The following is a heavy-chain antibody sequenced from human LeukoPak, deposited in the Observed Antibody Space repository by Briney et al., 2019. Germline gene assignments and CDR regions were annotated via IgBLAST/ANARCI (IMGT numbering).Heavy chain of an antibody. CDR1: GFTFDDYA. Sequence: SLRLSCAASGFTFDDYAMHWVRQAPGEGLEWVSGISWNSGSIGYADSVKGRFTISRDNAKNSLYLQMNSLRAEDTALYYCAKGTSSGWYLIAFDIWGQGTMVTVSS. J-gene: IGHJ3*02. D-gene: IGHD6-19*01. CDR2: ISWNSGSI. V-gene: IGHV3-9*01. CDR3: AKGTSSGWYLIAFDI.